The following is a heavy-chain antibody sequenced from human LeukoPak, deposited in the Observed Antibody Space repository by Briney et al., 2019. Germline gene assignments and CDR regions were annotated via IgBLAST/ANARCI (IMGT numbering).Heavy chain of an antibody. J-gene: IGHJ5*02. CDR2: ISGSGGST. CDR1: GFSFSSYA. V-gene: IGHV3-23*01. D-gene: IGHD6-13*01. CDR3: AKDRWQELVTASWFDP. Sequence: GGSLRLSCAASGFSFSSYAMSWVRQGPGKGLEWVSAISGSGGSTDYADSVKGRFTISRDNSKNTLYLQMNSLRAEDTAVYYWAKDRWQELVTASWFDPWGQGTLVTVSS.